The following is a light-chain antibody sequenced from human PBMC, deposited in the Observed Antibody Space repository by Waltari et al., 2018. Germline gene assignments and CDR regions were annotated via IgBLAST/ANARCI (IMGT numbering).Light chain of an antibody. J-gene: IGKJ3*01. CDR2: DAA. Sequence: EIVLTQSPATLSLSPGERATLSCRASQSVSKYLAWYQQKPGEAPRLLIYDAANRATGSPARFSGSGCGTDFILTISSLEPEDFAVYYCQLRSTWPPFTFGPGTTLDI. CDR1: QSVSKY. CDR3: QLRSTWPPFT. V-gene: IGKV3-11*01.